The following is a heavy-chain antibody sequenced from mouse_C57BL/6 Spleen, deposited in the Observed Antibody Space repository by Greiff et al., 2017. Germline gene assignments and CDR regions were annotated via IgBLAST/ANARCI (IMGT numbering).Heavy chain of an antibody. V-gene: IGHV1-82*01. CDR1: GYAFSSSW. CDR2: IYPGDGDT. Sequence: VQLQESGPELVKPGASVKISCKASGYAFSSSWMNWVKQRPGQGLEWIGRIYPGDGDTNYNGKFKGKATLTAEKSSSTAYMQLSSLTSEDSAVYFCARGNYYGSGDLDYWGQGTTLTVSS. CDR3: ARGNYYGSGDLDY. D-gene: IGHD1-1*01. J-gene: IGHJ2*01.